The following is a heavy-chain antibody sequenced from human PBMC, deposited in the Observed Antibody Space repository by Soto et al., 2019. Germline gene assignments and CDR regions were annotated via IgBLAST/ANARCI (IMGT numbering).Heavy chain of an antibody. V-gene: IGHV1-8*01. D-gene: IGHD4-17*01. J-gene: IGHJ6*03. CDR3: ARGSISTTDALDSYYYYYMDV. CDR1: GCTFTSYD. Sequence: ASVKVSCKASGCTFTSYDINWVRQATGQGLEWMGWMNPNSGNTGYAQKFQGRVTMTRNTSISTAYMELSSLRSEDTAVYYCARGSISTTDALDSYYYYYMDVWGKGTTVTVSS. CDR2: MNPNSGNT.